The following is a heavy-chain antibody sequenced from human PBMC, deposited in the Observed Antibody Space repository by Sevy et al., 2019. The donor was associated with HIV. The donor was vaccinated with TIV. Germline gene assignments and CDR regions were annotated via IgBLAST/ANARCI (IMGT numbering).Heavy chain of an antibody. V-gene: IGHV3-23*01. CDR1: GFTSSSYA. CDR2: LSDSGVST. J-gene: IGHJ4*02. CDR3: ARDRATSATGTLFDY. D-gene: IGHD3-9*01. Sequence: GGSLRLSCAASGFTSSSYAMSWVRQPPGRGLDWVSTLSDSGVSTYYADSVKGRFTISRDNSKNILYLQMNSLRAEDTAVYYCARDRATSATGTLFDYWGQGTLVTVSS.